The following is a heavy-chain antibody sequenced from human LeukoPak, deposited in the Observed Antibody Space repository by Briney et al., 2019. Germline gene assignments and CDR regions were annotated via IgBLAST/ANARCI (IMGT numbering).Heavy chain of an antibody. Sequence: QPGGSLRLSCAASGFTISSYAISWVRQAPGKGLEWVSAISGSGDSTYYADSVKGRFTISRDNSKNTLYLQMNGLRAEDTAVYYCATVGSHWGSYWWGQGTLVTVSS. CDR3: ATVGSHWGSYW. CDR1: GFTISSYA. J-gene: IGHJ4*02. D-gene: IGHD7-27*01. CDR2: ISGSGDST. V-gene: IGHV3-23*01.